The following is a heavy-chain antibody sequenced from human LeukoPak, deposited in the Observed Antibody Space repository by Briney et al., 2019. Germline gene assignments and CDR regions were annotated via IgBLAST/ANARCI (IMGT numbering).Heavy chain of an antibody. CDR1: GGSISSYY. D-gene: IGHD6-13*01. J-gene: IGHJ3*01. Sequence: SETLSLTCTVSGGSISSYYWSWIRQPPGKGLEWIGYIYYSGSTNYSPSLKSRVTISVDTSKNQFSLKLRSVTAADTAVYYCARISSSNWYNERGAFDVWGQGTMVTVSS. CDR3: ARISSSNWYNERGAFDV. V-gene: IGHV4-59*01. CDR2: IYYSGST.